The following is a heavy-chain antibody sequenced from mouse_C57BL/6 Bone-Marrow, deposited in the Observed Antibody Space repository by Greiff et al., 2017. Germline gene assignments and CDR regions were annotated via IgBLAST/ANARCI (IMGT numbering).Heavy chain of an antibody. CDR1: GYTFTSYW. V-gene: IGHV1-53*01. CDR2: INPSNGGT. Sequence: VQLQQPGTELVKPGASVKLSCKASGYTFTSYWMHWVKQRPGQGLEWIGNINPSNGGTNYNEKFKSKATLTVDKSSSTAYMQLSSLTSEDSAVYYCARIEVDYDVPFAYWGQGTLVTVSA. D-gene: IGHD2-4*01. J-gene: IGHJ3*01. CDR3: ARIEVDYDVPFAY.